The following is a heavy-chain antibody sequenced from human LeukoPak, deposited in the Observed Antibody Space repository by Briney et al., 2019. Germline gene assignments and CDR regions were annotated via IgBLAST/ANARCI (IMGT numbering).Heavy chain of an antibody. V-gene: IGHV3-66*02. J-gene: IGHJ4*02. CDR3: AKDSLYCSGGSCYSNSRPDY. CDR2: IYSGGST. Sequence: PGGSLRLSCAASGFTVSSNYMSWVRQAPGKGLEWVSVIYSGGSTYYADSVKGRFTISRDNSKNTLYLQMNSLRAEDTAVYYCAKDSLYCSGGSCYSNSRPDYWGQGTLVTVSS. D-gene: IGHD2-15*01. CDR1: GFTVSSNY.